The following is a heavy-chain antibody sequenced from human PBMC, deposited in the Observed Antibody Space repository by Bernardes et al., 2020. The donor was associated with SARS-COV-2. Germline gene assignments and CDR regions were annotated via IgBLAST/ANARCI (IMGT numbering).Heavy chain of an antibody. J-gene: IGHJ6*02. Sequence: GGSLRLSCAASGFTFSNYVVSWVRQASGKGLEWVSSITSSGDKTYDADSVKGRFTISRDNAKNALYLQMNSLRAEDTAICYCAKLGDPYGMDVWGQGTTVTVSS. D-gene: IGHD3-16*01. CDR2: ITSSGDKT. V-gene: IGHV3-23*01. CDR1: GFTFSNYV. CDR3: AKLGDPYGMDV.